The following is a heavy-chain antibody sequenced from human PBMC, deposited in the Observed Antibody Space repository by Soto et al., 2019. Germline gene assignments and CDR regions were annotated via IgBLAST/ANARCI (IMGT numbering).Heavy chain of an antibody. D-gene: IGHD3-10*01. CDR1: GYTFTSYG. V-gene: IGHV1-18*01. CDR2: ISAYNGNT. J-gene: IGHJ6*02. Sequence: ASVKVSCKASGYTFTSYGISWVRQAPGQGLEWMGWISAYNGNTNYAQKLQGRVTMTTDTSTSTAYMELRSLRSDDTAVYYCARSGQPRSYYYYYYGMDVWGQGTTGTVSS. CDR3: ARSGQPRSYYYYYYGMDV.